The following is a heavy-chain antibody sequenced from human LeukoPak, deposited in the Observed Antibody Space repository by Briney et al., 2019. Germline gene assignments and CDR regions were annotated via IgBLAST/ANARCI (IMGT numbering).Heavy chain of an antibody. CDR1: GFTFSSYD. J-gene: IGHJ4*02. Sequence: AGGTLRLSCVASGFTFSSYDMTWVRQAPGKGLEWVSGISTSGGTTYYADSLKGRFTISRDNSKNTLFLQMNSLRAEDTAVYYCAKDGDGIQYFDFWGQGTLVTVSS. D-gene: IGHD5-24*01. CDR2: ISTSGGTT. CDR3: AKDGDGIQYFDF. V-gene: IGHV3-23*01.